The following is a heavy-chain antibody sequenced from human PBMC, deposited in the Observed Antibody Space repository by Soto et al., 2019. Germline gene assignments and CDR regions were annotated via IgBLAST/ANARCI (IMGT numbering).Heavy chain of an antibody. D-gene: IGHD6-6*01. V-gene: IGHV4-39*01. Sequence: QPQLQESGPGLVKPSETLSLTCTVSGGSVSSCCNYWGWVRQPPGKGLEWIGSIHNSGSTFYNPSLRSRVTISVDTPKNQFSLTLTSVTAADTAVYYCARGLSSPSATGIWGQGILVTVSS. CDR1: GGSVSSCCNY. J-gene: IGHJ4*02. CDR3: ARGLSSPSATGI. CDR2: IHNSGST.